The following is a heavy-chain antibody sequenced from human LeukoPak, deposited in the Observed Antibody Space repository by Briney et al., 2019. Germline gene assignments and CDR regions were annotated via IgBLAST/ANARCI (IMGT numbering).Heavy chain of an antibody. CDR1: GGSVRTNSYY. Sequence: SSETLSLTCSVSGGSVRTNSYYWSWLRQPAGKGLEWIGRVYSSGSTDFNPSLRSRVTMSVDTSTNQFSLKLSSVTAADTAVYYCARDVVSGYYYYMDVWGKGTTVTVSS. D-gene: IGHD2-15*01. CDR2: VYSSGST. J-gene: IGHJ6*03. V-gene: IGHV4-61*02. CDR3: ARDVVSGYYYYMDV.